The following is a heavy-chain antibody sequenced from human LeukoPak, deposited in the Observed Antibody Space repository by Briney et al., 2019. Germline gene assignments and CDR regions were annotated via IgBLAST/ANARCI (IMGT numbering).Heavy chain of an antibody. CDR2: IYPGDSDT. V-gene: IGHV5-51*01. Sequence: KPGESLKISCKGSGYSFTSYWIGWVRQMPGKGLEWTGIIYPGDSDTRYSPSFQGQVTISVDKSISTAYLQWSSLKASDTAMYYCARPLRHYYDGSGYYYFDYWGQGTLVTVSS. CDR1: GYSFTSYW. CDR3: ARPLRHYYDGSGYYYFDY. J-gene: IGHJ4*02. D-gene: IGHD3-22*01.